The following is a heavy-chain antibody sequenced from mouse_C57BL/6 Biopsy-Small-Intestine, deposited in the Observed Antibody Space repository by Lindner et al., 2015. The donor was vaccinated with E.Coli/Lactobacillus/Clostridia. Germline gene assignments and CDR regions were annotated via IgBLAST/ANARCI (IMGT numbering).Heavy chain of an antibody. V-gene: IGHV1-26*01. Sequence: LQESGPEVVKTGASVKISCKASGYTFTDFLLNWVKQSRGESLEWIGDINPKTGGTTYNQKFKTRATLTVDKSSSTAFMELRTLTSEDSAVYFCASQGYDFDYWGQGHHSHSLL. CDR1: GYTFTDFL. CDR3: ASQGYDFDY. CDR2: INPKTGGT. J-gene: IGHJ2*01.